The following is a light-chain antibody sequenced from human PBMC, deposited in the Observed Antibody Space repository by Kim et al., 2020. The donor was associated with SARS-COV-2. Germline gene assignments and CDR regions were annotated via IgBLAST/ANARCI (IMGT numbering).Light chain of an antibody. CDR1: KGFRNY. CDR2: GAS. J-gene: IGKJ4*01. V-gene: IGKV1-16*01. Sequence: ACVGQRHTSLPGETKGFRNYFAWSPQKRGRSPKSLIYGASIAQRGVTSMLSGRVSGTDYTLTISRLPPEDFETYYCQQYKSYPHTFAGGTKLEIK. CDR3: QQYKSYPHT.